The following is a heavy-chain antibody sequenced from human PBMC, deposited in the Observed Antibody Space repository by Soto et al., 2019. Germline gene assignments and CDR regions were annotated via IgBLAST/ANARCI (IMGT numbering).Heavy chain of an antibody. D-gene: IGHD3-16*02. CDR1: GYTFTSYD. CDR2: MNPNSGNT. J-gene: IGHJ6*02. Sequence: QVQLVQSGAEVKKPGASVKVSCKASGYTFTSYDINWVRQATGQGLEWMGWMNPNSGNTGYAQKFQGRVTMTRNTYISPAYKELRSLRSEDTAVYYCARGPRGGYLYYFDDCGMDVWGQGTTVTVSS. V-gene: IGHV1-8*01. CDR3: ARGPRGGYLYYFDDCGMDV.